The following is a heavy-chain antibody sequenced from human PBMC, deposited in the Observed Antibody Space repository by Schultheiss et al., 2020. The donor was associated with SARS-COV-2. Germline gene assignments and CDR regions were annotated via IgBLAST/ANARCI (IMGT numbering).Heavy chain of an antibody. Sequence: GESLKISCAASGFTFSSYAMSWVRQAPGKGLEWVSAISGSGGSTYYADSVKGRFTISRDNSKNTLYLQMNSLRAEDTAVYYCAKDRANWGSGVTAFDIWGQGTMVTVSS. CDR1: GFTFSSYA. D-gene: IGHD7-27*01. CDR3: AKDRANWGSGVTAFDI. V-gene: IGHV3-23*01. CDR2: ISGSGGST. J-gene: IGHJ3*02.